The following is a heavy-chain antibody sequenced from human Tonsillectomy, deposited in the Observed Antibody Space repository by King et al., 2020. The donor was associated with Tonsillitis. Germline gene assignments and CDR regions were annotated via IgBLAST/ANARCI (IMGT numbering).Heavy chain of an antibody. V-gene: IGHV3-30*18. J-gene: IGHJ4*02. CDR2: ITDDGSNE. CDR3: AKDPALGYCSSTSCYAFDY. D-gene: IGHD2-2*01. CDR1: GFTFSTYG. Sequence: VQLVESGGGVVQPGRSLRLSCAASGFTFSTYGMHWVRQAPGKGLEWVAVITDDGSNEYYADSVKGRFTVSRDNSKNTLYLQMNSLRAEDTAIYYCAKDPALGYCSSTSCYAFDYWGQGTLVTVSS.